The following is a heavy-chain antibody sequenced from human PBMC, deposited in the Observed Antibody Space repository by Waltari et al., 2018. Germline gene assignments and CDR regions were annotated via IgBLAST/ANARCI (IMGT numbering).Heavy chain of an antibody. CDR1: GFTFGSHW. J-gene: IGHJ6*02. D-gene: IGHD3-9*01. V-gene: IGHV3-74*01. Sequence: EVQLVESGGGLVQPGGSLRLSCVASGFTFGSHWRLWVRQAPGKGLVWVSRIYTDGGNTNYADSVKGRFTIARDNAKNTLYLQMNSLRAEDTAVYYCARVGILTGYNYGIDVWGQGTTVTVSS. CDR2: IYTDGGNT. CDR3: ARVGILTGYNYGIDV.